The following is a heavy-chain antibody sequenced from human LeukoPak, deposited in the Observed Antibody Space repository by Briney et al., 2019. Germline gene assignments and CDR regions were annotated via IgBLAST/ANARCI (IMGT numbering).Heavy chain of an antibody. Sequence: SETLSLTCTVSGGSIGSYYWSWIRQPAGKGLEWIGRIYTSGSTNYNPSLKSRVTMSVDTSKNQFSLKLSSVTAADTAVYYCARGDYDILTGPYGMDVWGQGTTVTVSS. V-gene: IGHV4-4*07. J-gene: IGHJ6*02. CDR3: ARGDYDILTGPYGMDV. CDR2: IYTSGST. CDR1: GGSIGSYY. D-gene: IGHD3-9*01.